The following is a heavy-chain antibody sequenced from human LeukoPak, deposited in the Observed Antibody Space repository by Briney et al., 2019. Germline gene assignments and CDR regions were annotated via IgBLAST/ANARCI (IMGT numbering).Heavy chain of an antibody. CDR3: ARERPSYYDILTGYYPRSLPYYFDY. V-gene: IGHV4-34*01. D-gene: IGHD3-9*01. CDR2: INHSGST. Sequence: SETLSLTCAVYGGSFSGYYWSWIRQPPGKGLEWIGEINHSGSTNYNPSLKSRVTISVDTSKNQFSLKLSSVTAADTAMYYCARERPSYYDILTGYYPRSLPYYFDYWGQGTLDTVSS. J-gene: IGHJ4*02. CDR1: GGSFSGYY.